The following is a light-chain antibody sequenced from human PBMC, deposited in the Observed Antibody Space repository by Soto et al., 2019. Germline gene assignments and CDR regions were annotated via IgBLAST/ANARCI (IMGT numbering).Light chain of an antibody. V-gene: IGLV3-21*02. CDR1: NIGSKS. Sequence: SYELTQPPSVSLAPGQTARITCGGNNIGSKSVHWYQQKSGQAPVVVVYDDSARPSGSPERFSGSNSGNTATLTISRVEAGDEADYYCQVWDSSSDLPVFGTGTKLTVL. CDR3: QVWDSSSDLPV. J-gene: IGLJ1*01. CDR2: DDS.